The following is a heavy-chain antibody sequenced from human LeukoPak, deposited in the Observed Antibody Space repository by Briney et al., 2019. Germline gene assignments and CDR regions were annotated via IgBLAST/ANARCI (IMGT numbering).Heavy chain of an antibody. CDR1: GFTFDDYA. J-gene: IGHJ2*01. V-gene: IGHV3-9*01. Sequence: QPGGSLRLSSAASGFTFDDYAMHWVRQAPGKGLEWVSGISWNSGSIGYADSVKGRFTISRDNAKNSLYLQMNSLRAEDTALYYCAKDEVSNPYWYFDLWGRGTLVTVSS. CDR3: AKDEVSNPYWYFDL. D-gene: IGHD1-14*01. CDR2: ISWNSGSI.